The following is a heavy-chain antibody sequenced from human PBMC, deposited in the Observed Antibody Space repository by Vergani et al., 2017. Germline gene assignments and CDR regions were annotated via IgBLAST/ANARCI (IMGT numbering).Heavy chain of an antibody. D-gene: IGHD3-10*01. CDR1: GFTFSSYA. CDR2: ISGSGGST. J-gene: IGHJ6*02. CDR3: ARAYGSGSYYYYYYYGMDV. Sequence: EVQLLESGGGLVQPGGSLRLSCAASGFTFSSYAMSWVRQAPGKGLEWVSAISGSGGSTYYADSVKGRFTISRDNSKNELYLQMSSLRAEDTAVYYCARAYGSGSYYYYYYYGMDVWGQGTTVTVSS. V-gene: IGHV3-23*01.